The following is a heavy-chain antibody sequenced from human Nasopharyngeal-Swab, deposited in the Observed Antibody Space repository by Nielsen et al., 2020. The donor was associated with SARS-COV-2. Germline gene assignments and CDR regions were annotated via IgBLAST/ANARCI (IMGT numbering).Heavy chain of an antibody. D-gene: IGHD6-19*01. V-gene: IGHV1-18*01. J-gene: IGHJ4*02. Sequence: WVRQAPGQGLEWMGWMNPNSGNTNYAQKFRGRVTMTTDTSTSTAYMELRSLRSDDTAIYYCARDQWLVHYFDYWGQGTLVTVSS. CDR3: ARDQWLVHYFDY. CDR2: MNPNSGNT.